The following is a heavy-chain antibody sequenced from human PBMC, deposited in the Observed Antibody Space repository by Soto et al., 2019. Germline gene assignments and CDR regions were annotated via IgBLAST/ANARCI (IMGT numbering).Heavy chain of an antibody. CDR2: ISNRGDT. D-gene: IGHD2-15*01. CDR3: AREPRYCRGGSCSITGDAYDI. CDR1: GFIVSDTY. V-gene: IGHV3-66*01. Sequence: EVQLVESGGGLVQPGGSLRLSCTASGFIVSDTYVNWVRQAPGKGLEWVSVISNRGDTHYADSVRGRFSVSRDISDNTWHLQMNSLRVEDTAVYYCAREPRYCRGGSCSITGDAYDIWGQGTMVTVSS. J-gene: IGHJ3*02.